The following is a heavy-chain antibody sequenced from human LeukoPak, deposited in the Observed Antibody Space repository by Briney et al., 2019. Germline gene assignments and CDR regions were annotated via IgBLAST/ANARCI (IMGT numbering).Heavy chain of an antibody. D-gene: IGHD6-13*01. CDR3: ARVIRAAPGKGYFDY. Sequence: GGSLRLSCATSGFIFSTYALSGVRQAPGKGLEWASSISGSGGSTYHADSVKGRFTISRDSSKNTLYLQMNSLRAEDTAIYYCARVIRAAPGKGYFDYWGQGTLVTVPS. V-gene: IGHV3-23*01. CDR2: ISGSGGST. J-gene: IGHJ4*02. CDR1: GFIFSTYA.